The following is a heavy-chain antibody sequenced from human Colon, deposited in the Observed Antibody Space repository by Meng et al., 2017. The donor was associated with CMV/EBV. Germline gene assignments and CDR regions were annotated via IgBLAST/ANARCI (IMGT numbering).Heavy chain of an antibody. Sequence: GGSLRLSCRASGFTFSDYEMNWVRQAPGKGLEWVSYTSTRGSTIYYADSVRGRFSISRDNARNSMYLQMNSLRADDTAVYYCVRTPAAATGWFDPWGQGTQVTVSS. CDR1: GFTFSDYE. J-gene: IGHJ5*02. CDR3: VRTPAAATGWFDP. CDR2: TSTRGSTI. D-gene: IGHD6-13*01. V-gene: IGHV3-48*03.